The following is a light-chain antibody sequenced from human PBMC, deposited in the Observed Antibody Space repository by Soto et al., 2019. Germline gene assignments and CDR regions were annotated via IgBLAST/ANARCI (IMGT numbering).Light chain of an antibody. CDR3: QQFYRYPWT. CDR1: QSFDTC. Sequence: DIQMTQSPSTLSASVGDRVTITCRASQSFDTCLAWYQQKPGKAPHRLISKASSLETGVPSRFSGSGSVTDFTLTISSRQPDDFETYYCQQFYRYPWTFGQGTKVELK. V-gene: IGKV1-5*03. CDR2: KAS. J-gene: IGKJ1*01.